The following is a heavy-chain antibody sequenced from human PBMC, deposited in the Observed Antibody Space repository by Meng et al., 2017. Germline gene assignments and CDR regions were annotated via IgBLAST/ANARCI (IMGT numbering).Heavy chain of an antibody. J-gene: IGHJ4*02. CDR2: IYTSGST. Sequence: SETLSLTCTVSGGSISSGSYYWSWHRQPAGKGLEWIGRIYTSGSTNYNPSLKSRVTISVDTSKNQFSLKLSSVTAAATAVYYCAGARMEMATITPYYFDDWGQGTLVTVSS. CDR3: AGARMEMATITPYYFDD. D-gene: IGHD5-24*01. V-gene: IGHV4-61*02. CDR1: GGSISSGSYY.